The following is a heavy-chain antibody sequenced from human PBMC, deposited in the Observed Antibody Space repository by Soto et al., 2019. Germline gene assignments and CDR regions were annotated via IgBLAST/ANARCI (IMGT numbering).Heavy chain of an antibody. D-gene: IGHD1-20*01. CDR2: IWYDGSNK. CDR3: AREKWPGIFYFDY. V-gene: IGHV3-33*01. J-gene: IGHJ4*02. CDR1: GFTFSSYG. Sequence: HPGGSLRLSCAASGFTFSSYGMHWVRQAPGKGLEWVAVIWYDGSNKYYADSVKGRFTISRDNSKNTLYLQMNSLRAEDTAVYYCAREKWPGIFYFDYWGQGTLVTVSS.